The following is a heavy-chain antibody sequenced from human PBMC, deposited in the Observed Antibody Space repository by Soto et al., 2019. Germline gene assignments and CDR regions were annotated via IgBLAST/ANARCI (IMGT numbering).Heavy chain of an antibody. CDR1: GYTFTSYA. V-gene: IGHV1-3*01. CDR2: INAGNGNT. J-gene: IGHJ5*02. CDR3: ARVGYCSSTSCYGWFDP. Sequence: QVQLVQSGAEVKKPGASVKVSCKASGYTFTSYAMHWVRQAPGQRLEWMGWINAGNGNTKYSQKFQGRVTITRDTSACTAYMELSSLRSEDTAVYYCARVGYCSSTSCYGWFDPWGQGTLVTVSS. D-gene: IGHD2-2*01.